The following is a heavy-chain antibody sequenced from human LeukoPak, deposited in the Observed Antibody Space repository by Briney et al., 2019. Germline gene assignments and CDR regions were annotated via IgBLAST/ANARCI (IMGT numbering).Heavy chain of an antibody. Sequence: PGGSLRLSCAASGFTFSSYSMNWVRQAPGKGLEWVSSISSSSSYIYYADSVKGRFTISRDNAKNSLYLQMNSLRAEDTAVYYCARGRGRWYYHDSRDAFDIWGQGTMVTVSS. J-gene: IGHJ3*02. CDR2: ISSSSSYI. CDR3: ARGRGRWYYHDSRDAFDI. CDR1: GFTFSSYS. D-gene: IGHD3-22*01. V-gene: IGHV3-21*01.